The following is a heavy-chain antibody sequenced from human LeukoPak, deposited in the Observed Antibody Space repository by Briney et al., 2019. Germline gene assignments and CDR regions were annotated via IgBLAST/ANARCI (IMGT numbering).Heavy chain of an antibody. CDR2: VSGSGGST. CDR1: GFTFSSYA. Sequence: GGSLRLSCAASGFTFSSYAMGWVRQAPGKGLEWVSGVSGSGGSTYYADSVKGRFTISRDNSKNTLYLQMNSLRAEDTAVYYCATAALYGSAWYYFDYWGQGTLVTVSS. CDR3: ATAALYGSAWYYFDY. V-gene: IGHV3-23*01. D-gene: IGHD6-19*01. J-gene: IGHJ4*02.